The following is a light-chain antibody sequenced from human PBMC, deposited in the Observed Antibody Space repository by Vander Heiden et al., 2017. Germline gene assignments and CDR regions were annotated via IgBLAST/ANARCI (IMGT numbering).Light chain of an antibody. Sequence: DIVLTQSPDSLAVPLGERATINCKSSQSVLSSFNSKNHLAWFRQKPRQHPELLIDWASTRESGVPDRFSGSGSGTDFTLTISNMQAEDVAVYYCEQHSTKTFGQGTKVEIK. J-gene: IGKJ1*01. CDR3: EQHSTKT. V-gene: IGKV4-1*01. CDR1: QSVLSSFNSKNH. CDR2: WAS.